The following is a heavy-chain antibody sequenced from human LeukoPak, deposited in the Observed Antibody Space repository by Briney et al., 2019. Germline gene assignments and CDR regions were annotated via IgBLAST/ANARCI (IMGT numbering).Heavy chain of an antibody. V-gene: IGHV3-43*01. CDR3: AKVGGRMGNSHMDV. CDR2: ITWNGGST. D-gene: IGHD2-15*01. J-gene: IGHJ6*03. Sequence: GGSLRLSCAASGFTFDNYTMHWVRQAPGKGLEWVSLITWNGGSTYYADSVKGRFTVSRDNSKNSLYLQMNSLRTEDTALYYCAKVGGRMGNSHMDVWGKGTTVTVSS. CDR1: GFTFDNYT.